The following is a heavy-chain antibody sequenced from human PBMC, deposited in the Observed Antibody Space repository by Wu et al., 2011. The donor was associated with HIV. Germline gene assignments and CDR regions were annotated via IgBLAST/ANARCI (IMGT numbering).Heavy chain of an antibody. CDR3: ARHESGPYYYYMDV. V-gene: IGHV5-51*01. D-gene: IGHD3-10*01. Sequence: VQLVQSGAEVKKPGESLRISCKGSGYNFTSYWVGWVRHMPGKGLEWMGFIYPSDSDLRYSPSFRGRVTISADKSISTAYLQWSSLKASDTAMYYCARHESGPYYYYMDVWGKGTTVTVSS. CDR1: GYNFTSYW. J-gene: IGHJ6*03. CDR2: IYPSDSDL.